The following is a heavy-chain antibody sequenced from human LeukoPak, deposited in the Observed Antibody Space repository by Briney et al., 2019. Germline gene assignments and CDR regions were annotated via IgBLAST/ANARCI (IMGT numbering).Heavy chain of an antibody. Sequence: GGSLRLSCAPPGFTFSRYWMTWVRQTPGKGLEWVANVKQDETEKYYWDSVSGRFTISRDNAKNSLYLQMNSLRAEDTGFYYCTRDTGGSGSYPDYWGQGTLVTVSS. J-gene: IGHJ4*02. D-gene: IGHD1-26*01. CDR3: TRDTGGSGSYPDY. CDR2: VKQDETEK. V-gene: IGHV3-7*01. CDR1: GFTFSRYW.